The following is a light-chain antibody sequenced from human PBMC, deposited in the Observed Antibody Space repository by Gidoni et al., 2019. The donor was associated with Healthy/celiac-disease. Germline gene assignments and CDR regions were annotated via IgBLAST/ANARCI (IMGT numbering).Light chain of an antibody. CDR2: DAS. CDR3: QQYNSYPYT. J-gene: IGKJ2*01. Sequence: DIQMPQSPSTLSASVGDRVTITCRASQSISSWLAWYQQKPGQAPKLLIYDASSLESGVPSRFSGSGSGTEFTLTISSLQPDDFATYYCQQYNSYPYTFGQGTKLEIK. V-gene: IGKV1-5*01. CDR1: QSISSW.